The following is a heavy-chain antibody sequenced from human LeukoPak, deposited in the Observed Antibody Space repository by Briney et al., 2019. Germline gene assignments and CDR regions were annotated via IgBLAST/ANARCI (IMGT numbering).Heavy chain of an antibody. J-gene: IGHJ3*02. D-gene: IGHD4-23*01. CDR2: LSTSGDIM. CDR1: GFIFSDYY. CDR3: ARGHYGGNPADAFGI. Sequence: GGSLRLSCAASGFIFSDYYMSWIRQAPGKGLEWVSYLSTSGDIMYYAGSVKGRFTISRDNAKNSLYLEMDSLRAEDTAVYYCARGHYGGNPADAFGIWGQGTMVTVS. V-gene: IGHV3-11*01.